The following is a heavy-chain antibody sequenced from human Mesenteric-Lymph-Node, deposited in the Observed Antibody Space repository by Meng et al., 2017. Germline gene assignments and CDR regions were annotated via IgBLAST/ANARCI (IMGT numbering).Heavy chain of an antibody. Sequence: GESLKISCAASGFTFSSYAMSWVRQAPGKGLEWVSSISSSSSYIYYADSVKGRFTISRDNAKNSLYLQMNSLRAEDTAVYYCARDVSGYYDSSGYYYGGWGQRTLVTVSS. CDR2: ISSSSSYI. CDR1: GFTFSSYA. V-gene: IGHV3-21*01. J-gene: IGHJ4*02. D-gene: IGHD3-22*01. CDR3: ARDVSGYYDSSGYYYGG.